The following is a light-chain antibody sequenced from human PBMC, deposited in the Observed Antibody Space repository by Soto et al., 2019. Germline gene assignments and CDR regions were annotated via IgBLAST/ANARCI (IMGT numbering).Light chain of an antibody. Sequence: QSVLTQPPSASGSPGQAVTISFTGTSSDVGDYKYVSWYQQHPGKAPKLMIYEVDKRPSGVPDRFSGSKSGNTASLAVSGLQAEDEADYFCSSYAGSNVIFGGGTKLTVL. CDR3: SSYAGSNVI. CDR2: EVD. CDR1: SSDVGDYKY. J-gene: IGLJ2*01. V-gene: IGLV2-8*01.